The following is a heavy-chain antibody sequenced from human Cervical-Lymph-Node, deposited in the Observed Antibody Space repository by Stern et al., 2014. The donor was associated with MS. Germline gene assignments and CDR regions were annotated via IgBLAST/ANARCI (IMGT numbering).Heavy chain of an antibody. CDR3: ARDRGVGGLFDY. Sequence: QLQLQESGPGLVKPTQTLSLTCTVSGDSIYSGTYYWSWIRQSDGKGLEWIGRIKVSGSTNSNPSLKSRLTMSIDTSKNQFSLRLSSVTAADTAVYYCARDRGVGGLFDYWGQGTLGIVSS. CDR2: IKVSGST. J-gene: IGHJ4*02. CDR1: GDSIYSGTYY. D-gene: IGHD3-10*01. V-gene: IGHV4-61*02.